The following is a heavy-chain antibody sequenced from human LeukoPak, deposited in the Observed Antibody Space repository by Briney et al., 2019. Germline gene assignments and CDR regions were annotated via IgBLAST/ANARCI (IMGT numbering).Heavy chain of an antibody. J-gene: IGHJ3*02. Sequence: GGSLRLSCAASGFTFGSYGMHWVRQAPGKGLEWVAVIWYDGSNKYYADSVKGRFTISRDNSKNTLYLQMNSLRAEDTAVYYCAKTPGVGDIVDPNAFDIWGQGTMVTVSS. CDR1: GFTFGSYG. CDR3: AKTPGVGDIVDPNAFDI. V-gene: IGHV3-33*06. D-gene: IGHD2-21*01. CDR2: IWYDGSNK.